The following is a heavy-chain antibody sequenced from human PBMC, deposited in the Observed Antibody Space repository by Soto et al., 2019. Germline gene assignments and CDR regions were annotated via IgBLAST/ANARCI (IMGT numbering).Heavy chain of an antibody. CDR2: IYHSGST. CDR3: ARVPSP. J-gene: IGHJ5*02. V-gene: IGHV4-30-2*01. CDR1: GGAVSSGDYS. Sequence: SETLSLTCAVSGGAVSSGDYSWSWLRQPPGKGLEWIGYIYHSGSTYYNPSLKSRVTISVDRSKNQFSLKLSSVTTADTAVYYCARVPSPWGQGTLVTVSS.